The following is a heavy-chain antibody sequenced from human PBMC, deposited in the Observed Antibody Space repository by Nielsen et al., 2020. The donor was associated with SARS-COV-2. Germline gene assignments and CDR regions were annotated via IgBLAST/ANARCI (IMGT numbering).Heavy chain of an antibody. CDR1: GYTFTSYA. J-gene: IGHJ5*02. CDR2: IIPIFGTA. Sequence: SVKVSCKASGYTFTSYAMHWVRQAPGQGLEWMGGIIPIFGTANYAQKFQGRVTITADKSTSTAYMELSSLRSEDTAVYYCASQIAAPNWFDPWGQGTLVTVSS. V-gene: IGHV1-69*06. D-gene: IGHD6-13*01. CDR3: ASQIAAPNWFDP.